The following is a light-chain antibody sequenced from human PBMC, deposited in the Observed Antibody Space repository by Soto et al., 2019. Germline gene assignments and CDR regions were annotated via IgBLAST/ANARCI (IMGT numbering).Light chain of an antibody. CDR1: QSVSTY. J-gene: IGKJ1*01. Sequence: EIVLTQSPATVSLSPGERATLSCRASQSVSTYLAWYQQRPGQAPRLLIYDASYRATGVPDRFSGSASGTDFTLTISRLEPEDFAVYYCQQFATSRWTFGQGTKVDIK. V-gene: IGKV3-11*01. CDR3: QQFATSRWT. CDR2: DAS.